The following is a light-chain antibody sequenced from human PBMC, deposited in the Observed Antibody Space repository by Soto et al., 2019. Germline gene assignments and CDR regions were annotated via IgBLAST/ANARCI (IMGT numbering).Light chain of an antibody. CDR3: QQYGDSPLT. CDR1: QSVSGRY. V-gene: IGKV3-20*01. CDR2: GAS. Sequence: EIVLTQSPGTLSLSPGERATLSCRASQSVSGRYLAWYQQIPGQAPRLLIYGASSRATGIPDRFSGSGSGTDFTLTISRLEPEDFAVYHCQQYGDSPLTFGGGTKVDIK. J-gene: IGKJ4*01.